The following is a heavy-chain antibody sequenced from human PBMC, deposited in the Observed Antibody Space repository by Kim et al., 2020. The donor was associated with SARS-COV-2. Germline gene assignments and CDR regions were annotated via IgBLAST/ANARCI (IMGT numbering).Heavy chain of an antibody. CDR1: GYSISSGYY. Sequence: SETLSLTCTVSGYSISSGYYWGWIRQPPGKGLEWIGSIYHSGSTYYNPSLKSRVTISVDTSKNQFSLKLSSVTAADTAVYYCARGESGYYDSSGYYYGY. CDR2: IYHSGST. D-gene: IGHD3-22*01. V-gene: IGHV4-38-2*02. J-gene: IGHJ6*01. CDR3: ARGESGYYDSSGYYYGY.